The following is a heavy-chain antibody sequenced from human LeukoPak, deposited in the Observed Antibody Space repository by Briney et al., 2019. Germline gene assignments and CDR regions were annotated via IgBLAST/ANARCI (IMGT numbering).Heavy chain of an antibody. J-gene: IGHJ6*03. CDR2: IYHSGST. V-gene: IGHV4-4*02. CDR3: ARGGGLSYYYYYMDV. D-gene: IGHD3-10*01. Sequence: PSETLSLTCAVSGGSISSSNWWSWVRQPPGKGLEWIGEIYHSGSTNYNPSLKSRVTISVDTSKNQFSLKLSSVTAADTAVYYCARGGGLSYYYYYMDVWGKGTTVTVSS. CDR1: GGSISSSNW.